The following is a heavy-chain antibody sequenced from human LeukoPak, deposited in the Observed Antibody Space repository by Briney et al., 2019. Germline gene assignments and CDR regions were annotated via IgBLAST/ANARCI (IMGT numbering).Heavy chain of an antibody. D-gene: IGHD2-2*03. CDR1: GFTFSNPW. Sequence: PGGSLRLSCAASGFTFSNPWMSWVRQAPGKGLEWVGRIKSKTDGGTTEYAAAVQGRFTISRDDSKNTLYLQMNSLRPEDTAVYYCARENGYCSTTSCPFGNWGQGTLVTVSS. CDR3: ARENGYCSTTSCPFGN. V-gene: IGHV3-15*01. CDR2: IKSKTDGGTT. J-gene: IGHJ4*02.